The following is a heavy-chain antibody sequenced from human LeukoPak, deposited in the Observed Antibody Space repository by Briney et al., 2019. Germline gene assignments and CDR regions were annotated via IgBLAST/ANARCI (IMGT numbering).Heavy chain of an antibody. V-gene: IGHV3-33*07. D-gene: IGHD6-19*01. J-gene: IGHJ4*02. CDR3: ARGTYDNGWYYFDH. Sequence: GGSLRLSCEASGFSISMYGMNWVRQAPGKGLEWVAVLRYGEGKEYSADSVKGRFTISRDSRKNTVYLQMNSLRAEDTAMYYCARGTYDNGWYYFDHWGQGALVTVSS. CDR1: GFSISMYG. CDR2: LRYGEGKE.